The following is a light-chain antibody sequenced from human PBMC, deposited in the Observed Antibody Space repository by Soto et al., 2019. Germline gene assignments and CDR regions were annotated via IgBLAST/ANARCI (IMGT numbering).Light chain of an antibody. V-gene: IGKV3-15*01. CDR1: QSVSSN. Sequence: DIVMTQSPSTLSVSPGERATLSCRASQSVSSNLAWYQQKPGQAPRLLIYGASTMVTGIPARFSGSGSGTEFTLTISSLQPEEFAVYYCQQYNNWPLFTFGPGTKVDIK. J-gene: IGKJ3*01. CDR3: QQYNNWPLFT. CDR2: GAS.